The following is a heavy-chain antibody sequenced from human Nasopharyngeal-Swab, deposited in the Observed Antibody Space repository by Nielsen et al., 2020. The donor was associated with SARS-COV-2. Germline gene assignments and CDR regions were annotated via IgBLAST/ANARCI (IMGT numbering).Heavy chain of an antibody. Sequence: CQAPGKGLGWIGSMSYSGVTFYNPSLRNRVTLSVDTSKNLLSLKLDSVTAADTALYYCARHSRVTTVVVVTLFDFWGQGIQVTVSS. V-gene: IGHV4-39*01. J-gene: IGHJ4*02. CDR3: ARHSRVTTVVVVTLFDF. D-gene: IGHD3-22*01. CDR2: MSYSGVT.